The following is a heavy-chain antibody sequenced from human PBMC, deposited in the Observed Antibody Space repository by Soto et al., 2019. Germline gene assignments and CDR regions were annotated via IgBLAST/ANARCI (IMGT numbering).Heavy chain of an antibody. CDR3: ARMYSGFYYYYGMDV. D-gene: IGHD5-12*01. CDR1: GGTFSSYA. V-gene: IGHV1-69*06. Sequence: ASVKVSCKASGGTFSSYANSWARQAPGQGLEWMGGIIPIFGTANYAQKFQGRVTITADKSTSTAYMELSSLRSEDTAVYYCARMYSGFYYYYGMDVWGHGTTVPFSS. J-gene: IGHJ6*02. CDR2: IIPIFGTA.